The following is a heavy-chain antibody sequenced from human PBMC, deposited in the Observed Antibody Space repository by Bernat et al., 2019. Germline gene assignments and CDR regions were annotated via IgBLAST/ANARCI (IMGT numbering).Heavy chain of an antibody. CDR1: GGSISSSSYY. V-gene: IGHV4-39*01. D-gene: IGHD5-18*01. CDR2: IYYSGST. Sequence: QLQLQESGPGLVKPSETLSLTCTVSGGSISSSSYYWGWIRQPPGKGLEWIGSIYYSGSTYYNPSLKSRVNISVDTSKTQFSLKMSSVTAADTAVYYRARSVDTAMVTPGFDYWGQGTLVTVSS. J-gene: IGHJ4*02. CDR3: ARSVDTAMVTPGFDY.